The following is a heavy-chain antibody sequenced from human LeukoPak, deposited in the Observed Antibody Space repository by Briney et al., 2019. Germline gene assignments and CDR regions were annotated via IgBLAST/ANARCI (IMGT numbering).Heavy chain of an antibody. CDR1: GYTFTSYG. J-gene: IGHJ4*02. V-gene: IGHV1-18*01. CDR2: ISAYNGNT. Sequence: ASVKVSCKASGYTFTSYGISWVRQAPGQGLEWMGWISAYNGNTNYAQKPQGRVTMTTDTSTSTAYLDLGSLRSDDTAVYYCAREITGDEAFDYWGQGTLVTVSS. D-gene: IGHD7-27*01. CDR3: AREITGDEAFDY.